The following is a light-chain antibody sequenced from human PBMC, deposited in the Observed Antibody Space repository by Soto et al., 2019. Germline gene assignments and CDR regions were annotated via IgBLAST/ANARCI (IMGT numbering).Light chain of an antibody. CDR1: QSVSSY. CDR3: QQCNSWPIT. J-gene: IGKJ4*01. CDR2: GAS. Sequence: DIVMTQSPSSLSVSVGDRVTLSCRASQSVSSYLAWYQQKPGQAPRLLIYGASTRDSGVPARFSGSGSGTEFTLTISSLQSEDFAIYYCQQCNSWPITFGGGTRVEIK. V-gene: IGKV3-15*01.